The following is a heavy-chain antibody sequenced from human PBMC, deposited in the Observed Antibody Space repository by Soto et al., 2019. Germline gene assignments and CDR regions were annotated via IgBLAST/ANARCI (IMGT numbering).Heavy chain of an antibody. CDR1: GYTFATSY. J-gene: IGHJ4*02. D-gene: IGHD5-12*01. V-gene: IGHV1-46*01. Sequence: QVQLVQSGAQVRRPGASVKVSCEASGYTFATSYIHWVRQAPGQGLEWVARIIPTTGWTIYADKFRGRVTVTRDTSTSTVYTDLIRLRSQDTPLYDCARDGNNYDFDRWGQWTLVTVSS. CDR2: IIPTTGWT. CDR3: ARDGNNYDFDR.